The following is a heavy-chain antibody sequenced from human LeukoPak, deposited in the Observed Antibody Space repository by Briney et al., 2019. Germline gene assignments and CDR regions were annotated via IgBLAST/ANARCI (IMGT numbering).Heavy chain of an antibody. D-gene: IGHD4-11*01. V-gene: IGHV4-31*03. J-gene: IGHJ6*03. CDR1: GGSISSGGYY. Sequence: SETLSLTCTVSGGSISSGGYYWSWIRQHPGKGLEWIGYIYYSGSTYYNPSLKSRVTISVDTSKNQFSLKLSSVTAADTAVYYCARETTFQSWYYYMDVWGKGTTVTVSS. CDR2: IYYSGST. CDR3: ARETTFQSWYYYMDV.